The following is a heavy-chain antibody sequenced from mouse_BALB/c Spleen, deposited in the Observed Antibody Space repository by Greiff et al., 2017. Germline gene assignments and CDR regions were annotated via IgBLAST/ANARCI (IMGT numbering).Heavy chain of an antibody. CDR3: ARSWAVSFAY. V-gene: IGHV5-17*02. D-gene: IGHD3-3*01. J-gene: IGHJ3*01. CDR2: ISSGSSTI. CDR1: GFTFSSFG. Sequence: EVMLVESGGGLVQPGGSRKLSCAASGFTFSSFGMHWVRQAPEKGLEWVAYISSGSSTIYYADTVKGRFTISRDNPKNTLFLQMTSLRSEDTAMYYCARSWAVSFAYWGQGTLVTVSA.